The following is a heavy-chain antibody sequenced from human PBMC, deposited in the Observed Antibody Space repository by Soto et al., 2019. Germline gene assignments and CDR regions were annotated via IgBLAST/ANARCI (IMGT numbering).Heavy chain of an antibody. CDR1: GFTFSSYA. D-gene: IGHD5-12*01. CDR3: AKTGGGYSGYDGPMDV. Sequence: LRLSCAASGFTFSSYAMSWVRQAPGKGLEWVSAISGSGGSTYYADSVKGRFTISRDNSKNTLYLQMNSLRAEDTAVYYCAKTGGGYSGYDGPMDVWGQGTTVTVSS. V-gene: IGHV3-23*01. CDR2: ISGSGGST. J-gene: IGHJ6*02.